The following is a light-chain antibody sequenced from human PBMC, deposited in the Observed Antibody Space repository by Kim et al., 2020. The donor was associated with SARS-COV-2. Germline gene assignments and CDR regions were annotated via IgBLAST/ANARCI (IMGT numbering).Light chain of an antibody. Sequence: EIVMTQSPATLSVSPGERATLSCRASQSVRSNLVWYQQQPGQAPRLLIYDASTRVTGTPARFSGSGSGTEFTLTISSLQSEDFAVYYCQQYDNWPRTFGQGTKVDIK. CDR2: DAS. V-gene: IGKV3-15*01. CDR3: QQYDNWPRT. J-gene: IGKJ1*01. CDR1: QSVRSN.